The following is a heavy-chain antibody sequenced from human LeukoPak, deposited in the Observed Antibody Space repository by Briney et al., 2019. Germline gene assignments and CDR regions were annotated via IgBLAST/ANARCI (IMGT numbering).Heavy chain of an antibody. CDR1: GYTFTGYY. CDR2: INPNSGGT. D-gene: IGHD3-22*01. CDR3: ASGGYYYDSSGCGAFDI. Sequence: ASVKVSCKASGYTFTGYYMHWVRQAPGQGLEWMGWINPNSGGTNYAQKFQGRVTMTRDTSISTAYMELSRLRSDDTAVYYCASGGYYYDSSGCGAFDIWGQGTMVTVSS. V-gene: IGHV1-2*02. J-gene: IGHJ3*02.